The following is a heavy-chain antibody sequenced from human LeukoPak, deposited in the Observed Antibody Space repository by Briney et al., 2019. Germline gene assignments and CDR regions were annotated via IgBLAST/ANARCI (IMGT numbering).Heavy chain of an antibody. J-gene: IGHJ4*02. CDR3: ARPFGNGWFLRDY. Sequence: GGSLRLSCAASGFTISGFFMTWVRQAPGKGLEWVANIKEDGSEKYYVDSVRGRFTISRDNAKNSLYLQMNNLRAEDTAVYYCARPFGNGWFLRDYWGRGTLVTVSS. V-gene: IGHV3-7*01. CDR2: IKEDGSEK. CDR1: GFTISGFF. D-gene: IGHD6-19*01.